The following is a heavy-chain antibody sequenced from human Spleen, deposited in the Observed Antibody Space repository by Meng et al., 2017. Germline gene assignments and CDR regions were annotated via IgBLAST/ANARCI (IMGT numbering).Heavy chain of an antibody. Sequence: QPQLQESGPGLVKPSEARSLTWRVSGGYTSTSGYYWGWIRQPPGKGLEWIGSIGHSGITYYTPSLKSRVTVSIDTSKSQFSLKLTSVTAADTAVYYCVRSSGWVRTGFDPWGQGTLVTVSS. J-gene: IGHJ5*02. CDR3: VRSSGWVRTGFDP. V-gene: IGHV4-39*01. D-gene: IGHD6-19*01. CDR2: IGHSGIT. CDR1: GGYTSTSGYY.